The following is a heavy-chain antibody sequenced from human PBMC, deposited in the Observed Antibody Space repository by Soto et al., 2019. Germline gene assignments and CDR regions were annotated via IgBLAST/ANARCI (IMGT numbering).Heavy chain of an antibody. CDR2: IYYSGST. CDR1: GGSISSGDYY. J-gene: IGHJ4*02. Sequence: QVQLQESGPGLVKPSQTLSLTCTVSGGSISSGDYYWSWIRQPPGKGLEWIGYIYYSGSTYYNPSLKSRVTIPEDTPKNQFPRRRGSVPPENPAGYYCASRRGATLRGIDNWGQGPLVTASS. CDR3: ASRRGATLRGIDN. V-gene: IGHV4-30-4*01. D-gene: IGHD5-12*01.